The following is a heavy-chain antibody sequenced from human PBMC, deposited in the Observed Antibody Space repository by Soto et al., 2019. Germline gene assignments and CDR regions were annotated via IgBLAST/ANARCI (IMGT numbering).Heavy chain of an antibody. J-gene: IGHJ4*02. CDR3: AREGSRSGRPRPHTYIDY. Sequence: ASVKVSCKASGDTFTNSAFIWVRQAPGQGLEWMGWISAYNGDTDYEQKFQGRVTMTTDTSTSTAHMELRSLRSDDTAVYYCAREGSRSGRPRPHTYIDYWGQGTLVTVSS. V-gene: IGHV1-18*01. D-gene: IGHD6-13*01. CDR1: GDTFTNSA. CDR2: ISAYNGDT.